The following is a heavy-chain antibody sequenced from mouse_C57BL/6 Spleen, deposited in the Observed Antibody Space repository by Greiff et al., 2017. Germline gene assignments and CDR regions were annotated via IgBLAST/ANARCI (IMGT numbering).Heavy chain of an antibody. CDR1: GYAFTNYL. D-gene: IGHD1-1*01. J-gene: IGHJ2*01. V-gene: IGHV1-54*01. CDR2: INPGDGGT. Sequence: QVQLQQSGAELVRPGTSVKVSCKASGYAFTNYLIEWVKQRPGQGLEWIGVINPGDGGTNYNEKFKGKATLTADKSSSTAYMQLSSLTSEDSAVFFYARGGSSYIDYSVDYWGQGTTLTVSS. CDR3: ARGGSSYIDYSVDY.